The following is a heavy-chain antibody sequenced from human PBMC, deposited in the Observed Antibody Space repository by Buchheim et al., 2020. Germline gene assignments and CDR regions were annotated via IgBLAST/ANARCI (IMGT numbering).Heavy chain of an antibody. V-gene: IGHV3-23*01. CDR3: TRFSGSTQFYFGY. CDR1: GFTFSTYA. CDR2: ITDSGGHR. D-gene: IGHD1-26*01. Sequence: EVQLLESGGGFVQPGGSLRLSCAASGFTFSTYAMSWVRQAPGKGLEWVSSITDSGGHRYYADSVKGRFTISRDNSKNTLYLQMKSLRAEDTAIYYCTRFSGSTQFYFGYWGPGTL. J-gene: IGHJ4*02.